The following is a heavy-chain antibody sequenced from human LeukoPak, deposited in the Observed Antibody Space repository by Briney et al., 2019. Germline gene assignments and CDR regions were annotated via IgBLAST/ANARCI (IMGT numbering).Heavy chain of an antibody. D-gene: IGHD5-18*01. Sequence: GAPVKVSCKAFGYTFTSNYMHWVRQAPGKGLEWMGGFDPEDGETFYAQKFQGRVTITADESTSTAYMELSSLRSEDTAVYYCARDRGAWIQLWFRTDAFDIWGQGTMVTVSS. CDR2: FDPEDGET. CDR3: ARDRGAWIQLWFRTDAFDI. J-gene: IGHJ3*02. CDR1: GYTFTSNY. V-gene: IGHV1-24*01.